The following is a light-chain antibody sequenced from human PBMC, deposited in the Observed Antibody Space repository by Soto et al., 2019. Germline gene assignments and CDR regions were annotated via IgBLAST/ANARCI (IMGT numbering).Light chain of an antibody. CDR3: CSYTISGTYV. CDR2: DVT. J-gene: IGLJ1*01. Sequence: QSALTQPASVSGSPGQSITISCTGTGSDVGGYDYVSWYQQYPGKAPKLVIYDVTNQPSGVSNRFSGSKSGNTAALIIFGLQAEDEADYYCCSYTISGTYVFGTGTKVTVL. V-gene: IGLV2-14*03. CDR1: GSDVGGYDY.